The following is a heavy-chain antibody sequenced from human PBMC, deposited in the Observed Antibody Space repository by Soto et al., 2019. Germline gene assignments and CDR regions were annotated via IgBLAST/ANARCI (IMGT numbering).Heavy chain of an antibody. CDR3: ARESVVTPVGLDY. V-gene: IGHV4-31*03. D-gene: IGHD2-21*02. CDR2: IYYSGST. Sequence: QVQLQESGPGLVKPSQTLSLTCTVSGGSISSGGYYWSWIRQHPGKGLEWIGYIYYSGSTYYNPSLKSRVTLSVDASKNQFCLKLSSVTAADTAVYYCARESVVTPVGLDYWGQGTLVTVSS. CDR1: GGSISSGGYY. J-gene: IGHJ4*02.